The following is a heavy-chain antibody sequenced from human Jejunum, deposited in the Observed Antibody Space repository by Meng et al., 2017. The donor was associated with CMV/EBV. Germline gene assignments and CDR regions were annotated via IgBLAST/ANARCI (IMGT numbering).Heavy chain of an antibody. CDR2: MHSGGDT. D-gene: IGHD3-10*01. CDR1: GFSVSDSY. V-gene: IGHV3-66*01. J-gene: IGHJ4*02. Sequence: EVQVGGSGGGVVQPRGSLRLSCAVSGFSVSDSYMNWVRQAPEKGLEWVSVMHSGGDTYYAESVKGRFTISRDDSKNTIYLQMNNLKTEDTALYYCARGEGVPPGEWGQGTLVTVSS. CDR3: ARGEGVPPGE.